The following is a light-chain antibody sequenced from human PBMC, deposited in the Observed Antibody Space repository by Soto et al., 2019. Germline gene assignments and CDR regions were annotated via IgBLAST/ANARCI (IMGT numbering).Light chain of an antibody. V-gene: IGLV1-44*01. CDR1: SSNIGSNT. CDR2: TAG. J-gene: IGLJ1*01. Sequence: QSVLTQPLSASASPGQRVTICCYGGSSNIGSNTVAWYQHLPGTAPPRLIFTAGQRPSGVPGRFSGSKSGTSASLAISELQSEDAGDYYCSAWDNSLNGYVFGPGTKVTVL. CDR3: SAWDNSLNGYV.